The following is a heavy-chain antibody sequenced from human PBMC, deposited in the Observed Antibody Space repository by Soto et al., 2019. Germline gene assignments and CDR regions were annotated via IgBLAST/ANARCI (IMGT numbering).Heavy chain of an antibody. CDR3: ATLRSGGY. CDR2: TYSDGTT. D-gene: IGHD4-17*01. CDR1: GFTVSSNY. Sequence: EVQLVESGGGLVQPGGSLRLSCAASGFTVSSNYMTWVRQAPGKGLEWVSITYSDGTTNYADSVKGRFTISRHNSENTLYLQMNNPRAEDTAVYYCATLRSGGYWGQGTLVTVSS. J-gene: IGHJ4*02. V-gene: IGHV3-53*04.